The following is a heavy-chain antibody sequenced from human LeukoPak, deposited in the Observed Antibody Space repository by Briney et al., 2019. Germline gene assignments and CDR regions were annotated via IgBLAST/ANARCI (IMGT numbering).Heavy chain of an antibody. CDR1: GFTFSSYW. Sequence: GGSLRLSCAASGFTFSSYWMSWVRQAPGKGLEWVANIKRDGSEKYYVDSVKGRFTISRDNAKNSLSLQMNSLRAEDTAVYYCARARGLTVVAIDYWGQGTLVTVSS. CDR2: IKRDGSEK. CDR3: ARARGLTVVAIDY. D-gene: IGHD3-22*01. V-gene: IGHV3-7*01. J-gene: IGHJ4*02.